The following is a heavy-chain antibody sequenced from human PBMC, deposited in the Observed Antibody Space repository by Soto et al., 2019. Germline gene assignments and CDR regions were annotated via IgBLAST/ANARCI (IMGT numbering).Heavy chain of an antibody. J-gene: IGHJ6*02. CDR2: IWYDGSNK. V-gene: IGHV3-33*01. D-gene: IGHD2-15*01. CDR1: GFTFNTYG. Sequence: QVQLVESGGGVAQPGGSLRLSCTTSGFTFNTYGMHWVRQAPGKGLEWVAIIWYDGSNKYYADSVKGRFTISRDNSKNTLYLQINSLRAEDTALYYCARADCTGAYCYSWPFNYGVDVWGQGTTVTVSS. CDR3: ARADCTGAYCYSWPFNYGVDV.